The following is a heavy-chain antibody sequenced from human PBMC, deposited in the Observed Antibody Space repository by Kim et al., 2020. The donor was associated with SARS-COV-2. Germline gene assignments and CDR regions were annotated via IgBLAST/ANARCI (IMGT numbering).Heavy chain of an antibody. J-gene: IGHJ4*02. CDR2: ISIGHDDT. D-gene: IGHD6-19*01. CDR1: GYTFINYV. V-gene: IGHV1-3*04. Sequence: ASVKVSCKASGYTFINYVMHWVRQAPGQRLEWMGLISIGHDDTKYSQKFRGRLTITRDTTASTAYMELSSLRSEDTAVYYCARGSGWAFDYWGQGTLVTV. CDR3: ARGSGWAFDY.